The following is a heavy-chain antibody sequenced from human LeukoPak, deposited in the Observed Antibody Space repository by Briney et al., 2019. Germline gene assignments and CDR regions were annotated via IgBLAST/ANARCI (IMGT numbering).Heavy chain of an antibody. CDR1: GFTVSSNY. CDR2: IYSGGST. J-gene: IGHJ4*02. D-gene: IGHD6-13*01. CDR3: ARDLSAAAAAD. Sequence: GGSLRLSCAASGFTVSSNYMSWVRQAPGKGLEWVSVIYSGGSTYYADSVKGRFTIPRDNSKNTLYLQMNSLRAEDTAVYYCARDLSAAAAADWGQGTLVTVSS. V-gene: IGHV3-66*01.